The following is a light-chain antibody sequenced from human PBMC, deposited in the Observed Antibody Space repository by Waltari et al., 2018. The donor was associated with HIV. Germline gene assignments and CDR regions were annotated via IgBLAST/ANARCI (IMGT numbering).Light chain of an antibody. CDR1: SSDIGGYNY. J-gene: IGLJ3*02. V-gene: IGLV2-14*03. CDR2: NID. CDR3: SSFTGNSILL. Sequence: QSALTQPASVSGSPGQSITISCTGSSSDIGGYNYVSWYQQHPGAAPKLLIYNIDERPSGVAGRFSGSKSGNTASLTISGLQAEDEADYFCSSFTGNSILLFGEGTKVAVL.